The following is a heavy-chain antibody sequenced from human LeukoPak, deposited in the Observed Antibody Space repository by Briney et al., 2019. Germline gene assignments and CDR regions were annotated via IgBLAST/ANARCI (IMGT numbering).Heavy chain of an antibody. CDR3: AGRGQRYFRD. V-gene: IGHV4-4*08. J-gene: IGHJ1*01. Sequence: PSEILSLTCTVSGDSTSSDYWSWIRQPPGRGLEWIGYVYRSGNTDYNPSLMRRLTISLDTSKNQLSLNLTSVTAADTAVYYCAGRGQRYFRDWGQGTLVTVSS. CDR1: GDSTSSDY. CDR2: VYRSGNT.